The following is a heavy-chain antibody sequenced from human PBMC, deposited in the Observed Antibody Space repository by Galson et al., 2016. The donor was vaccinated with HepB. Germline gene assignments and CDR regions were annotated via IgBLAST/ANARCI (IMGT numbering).Heavy chain of an antibody. CDR1: GYKFTSYW. Sequence: QSGAEVKKPGESLKISCQGSGYKFTSYWIGWVRQVPGKGLEWMGTIYPGDSDTRYSPSFQGPVTISVDKSISTAYLQWSSLKASDSAMYYCARHELHSNSWYMDSWGQGTLVTVSS. J-gene: IGHJ4*02. CDR2: IYPGDSDT. V-gene: IGHV5-51*01. D-gene: IGHD6-13*01. CDR3: ARHELHSNSWYMDS.